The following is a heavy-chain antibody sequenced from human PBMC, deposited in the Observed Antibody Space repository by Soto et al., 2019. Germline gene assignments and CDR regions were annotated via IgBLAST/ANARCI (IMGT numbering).Heavy chain of an antibody. CDR2: IYYSGST. CDR1: GGSISSSSYY. CDR3: AGPTRGYSYGPWRLYGMDV. D-gene: IGHD5-18*01. V-gene: IGHV4-39*01. Sequence: SETLSLTCTVSGGSISSSSYYWGWIRQPPGKGLEWIGSIYYSGSTYYNPFLKSRVTISVDTSKNQLYLKLSSVTAADTAVYYCAGPTRGYSYGPWRLYGMDVWGQGTTVTVSS. J-gene: IGHJ6*02.